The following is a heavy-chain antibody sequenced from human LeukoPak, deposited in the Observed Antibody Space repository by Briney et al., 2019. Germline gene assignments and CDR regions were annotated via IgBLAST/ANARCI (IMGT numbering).Heavy chain of an antibody. Sequence: PGGSLRLSCAASGFTFSSYEMNWVRQAPGKGLEWVSYISSSGSTIYYADSVKGRFTISRDNSKNTLYLQMNSLRAEDTAVYYCARSNFDWWADNYFDYWGQGTLVTVSS. CDR2: ISSSGSTI. CDR1: GFTFSSYE. J-gene: IGHJ4*02. CDR3: ARSNFDWWADNYFDY. D-gene: IGHD3-9*01. V-gene: IGHV3-48*03.